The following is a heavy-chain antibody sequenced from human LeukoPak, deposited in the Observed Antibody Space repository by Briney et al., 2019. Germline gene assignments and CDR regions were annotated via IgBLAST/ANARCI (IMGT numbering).Heavy chain of an antibody. CDR3: ARVGPIPAAREDY. Sequence: SETLSLTCTVSGYSISSGYYWSWIRQPPGKGLEWIGYIYYSGSTNYNPSLKSRVTISVDTSKNQFSLKLSSVTAADTAVYYCARVGPIPAAREDYWGQGTLVTVSS. V-gene: IGHV4-59*12. D-gene: IGHD6-13*01. CDR2: IYYSGST. J-gene: IGHJ4*02. CDR1: GYSISSGYY.